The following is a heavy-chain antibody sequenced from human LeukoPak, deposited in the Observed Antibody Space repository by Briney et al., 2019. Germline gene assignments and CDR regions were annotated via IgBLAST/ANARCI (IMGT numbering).Heavy chain of an antibody. J-gene: IGHJ5*01. Sequence: GGSLRLSCAASGFTFSTYAMHWVRQAPGKGLQWVTLISYDGRNKLYADSVKGRFTVSRDNSKNTVYLQMDSLKVEDTAIYYCPRGGNIAVATPILDSWGQGALVTVSS. CDR1: GFTFSTYA. V-gene: IGHV3-30*04. CDR3: PRGGNIAVATPILDS. D-gene: IGHD2-21*02. CDR2: ISYDGRNK.